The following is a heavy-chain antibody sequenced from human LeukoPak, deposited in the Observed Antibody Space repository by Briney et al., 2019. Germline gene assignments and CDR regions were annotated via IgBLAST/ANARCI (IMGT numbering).Heavy chain of an antibody. D-gene: IGHD3-16*01. Sequence: SSETLSLTCTVSGGSISSSSYYWGWIRQPPGKGLEWIGSIYYSGSTYYNPSLKSRVTISVDTSKNQFSLKLSSVTAADTAVCYCARLGPLPDPGGYYFDYWGQGTLVTVSS. J-gene: IGHJ4*02. V-gene: IGHV4-39*01. CDR3: ARLGPLPDPGGYYFDY. CDR1: GGSISSSSYY. CDR2: IYYSGST.